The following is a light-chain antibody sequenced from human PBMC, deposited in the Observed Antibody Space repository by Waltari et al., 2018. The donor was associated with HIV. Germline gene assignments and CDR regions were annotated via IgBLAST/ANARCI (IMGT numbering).Light chain of an antibody. V-gene: IGLV1-44*01. J-gene: IGLJ3*02. Sequence: SVLTQPPSASGTPGQRVTISCSGSSSNIGSNAVNWYQQFPGPSPKLLIYSTNPRPSGVPDRFSASRSATSASLAISGLQSEDEADYYCAAWDDSLNGVVFGGGTKLTVL. CDR2: STN. CDR3: AAWDDSLNGVV. CDR1: SSNIGSNA.